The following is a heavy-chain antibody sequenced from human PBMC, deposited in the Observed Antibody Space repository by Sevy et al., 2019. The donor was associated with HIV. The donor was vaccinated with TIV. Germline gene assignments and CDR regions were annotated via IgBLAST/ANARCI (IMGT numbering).Heavy chain of an antibody. CDR2: INHSGST. V-gene: IGHV4-34*01. D-gene: IGHD2-2*01. Sequence: SETLSLTCAVYGGSFSGYYWSWIRQPPGKGLEWIGEINHSGSTNYNPSLKSRVTISVDTSKNQFSLKLSSVTAADTAVYYCARHCSGTSCSHAFDIWGQGTMVTVS. CDR1: GGSFSGYY. J-gene: IGHJ3*02. CDR3: ARHCSGTSCSHAFDI.